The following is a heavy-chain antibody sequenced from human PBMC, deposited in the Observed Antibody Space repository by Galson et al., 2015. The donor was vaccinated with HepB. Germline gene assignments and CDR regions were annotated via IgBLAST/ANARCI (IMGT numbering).Heavy chain of an antibody. CDR2: IYHSGSA. V-gene: IGHV4-4*02. Sequence: LSLTCAVSGGSIITEDWWSWVRQPPGKRLEWIGQIYHSGSANYNPSLKSRVTMSVDTSKNQFSLKLSSVTAADTAIYYCARDWIRDGAGYYFDYWGRGTLVTVSS. CDR3: ARDWIRDGAGYYFDY. D-gene: IGHD5-24*01. J-gene: IGHJ4*02. CDR1: GGSIITEDW.